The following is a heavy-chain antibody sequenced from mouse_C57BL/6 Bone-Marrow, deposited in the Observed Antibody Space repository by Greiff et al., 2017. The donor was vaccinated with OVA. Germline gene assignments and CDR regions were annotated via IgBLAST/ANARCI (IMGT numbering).Heavy chain of an antibody. D-gene: IGHD2-3*01. CDR2: SYPRSGNT. V-gene: IGHV1-81*01. CDR3: ARYDGYYPYAMDY. CDR1: GYTFTSYG. J-gene: IGHJ4*01. Sequence: QVQLKESGAELARPGASVKLSCKASGYTFTSYGISWVKQRTGQGLEWIGESYPRSGNTYSNEKFKGKATLTADKSSSTAYMELRSLTSEDSAVYFCARYDGYYPYAMDYWGQGTSVTVSS.